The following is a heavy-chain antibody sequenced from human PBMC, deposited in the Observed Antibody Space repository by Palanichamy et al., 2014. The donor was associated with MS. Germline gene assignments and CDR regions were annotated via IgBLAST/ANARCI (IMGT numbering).Heavy chain of an antibody. V-gene: IGHV1-18*04. CDR1: GYTFISHG. CDR2: ISAYYGNT. D-gene: IGHD4/OR15-4a*01. Sequence: QVQLVQSGGEVKKPGASVKVSCEASGYTFISHGITWVRQAPGQGLEWMGWISAYYGNTNYAQKFQGRVTMTTDTSTSTAYMELRSLRSDDTAVYYCAGRVQGWFDPWGPGTLVTVSS. CDR3: AGRVQGWFDP. J-gene: IGHJ5*02.